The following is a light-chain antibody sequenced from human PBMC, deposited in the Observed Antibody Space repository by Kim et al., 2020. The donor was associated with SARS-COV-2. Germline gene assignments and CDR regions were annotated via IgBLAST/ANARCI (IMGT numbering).Light chain of an antibody. CDR3: QTWGTGMV. Sequence: GASVKLTRALSSGHSSNAIAWHQQQPEKGPRYLMKLNSDGSHSKGDGIPDRFSGSSSGAERYLSISSLQSEDEADYYCQTWGTGMVFGGGTQLTVL. V-gene: IGLV4-69*01. CDR1: SGHSSNA. CDR2: LNSDGSH. J-gene: IGLJ3*02.